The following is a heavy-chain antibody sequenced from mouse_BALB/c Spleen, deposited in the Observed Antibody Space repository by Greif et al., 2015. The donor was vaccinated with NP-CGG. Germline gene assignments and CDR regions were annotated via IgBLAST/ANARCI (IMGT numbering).Heavy chain of an antibody. CDR2: IYPGNSDT. J-gene: IGHJ4*01. V-gene: IGHV1-5*01. D-gene: IGHD2-10*01. Sequence: VQLQQSGTVLARPGASVKMSCKASGYSFTSYWMHWVKQRPGQGLEWIGAIYPGNSDTSYNQKFKGKAKLTAVTSASTAYMELSSLTNEDSAVYYCTRAYYGNYEAMDYWGQGTSVTVSS. CDR1: GYSFTSYW. CDR3: TRAYYGNYEAMDY.